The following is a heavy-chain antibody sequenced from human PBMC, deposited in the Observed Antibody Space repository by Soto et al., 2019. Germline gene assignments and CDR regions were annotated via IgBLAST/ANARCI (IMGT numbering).Heavy chain of an antibody. Sequence: EVQLLESGGGLVQPGGSLRLSCAASGFTFSSYAMSWVRQAPGKWLEWVSAIRGSGGSTYYADSVKGRFTISRDNSKNTLYLQMNSLRVDDTAVYYCAKDTYYDYVWGTWGQGTLVTVSS. V-gene: IGHV3-23*01. CDR2: IRGSGGST. J-gene: IGHJ5*02. D-gene: IGHD3-16*01. CDR1: GFTFSSYA. CDR3: AKDTYYDYVWGT.